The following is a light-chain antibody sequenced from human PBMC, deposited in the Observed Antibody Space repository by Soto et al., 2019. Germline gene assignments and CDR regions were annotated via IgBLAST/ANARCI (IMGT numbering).Light chain of an antibody. V-gene: IGKV3-20*01. J-gene: IGKJ1*01. CDR3: QQYGSSPPT. CDR1: QSVSSSY. CDR2: GAS. Sequence: EIVLTQSPGTLSLSPGERATLSCRAIQSVSSSYLAWYQQKPGQAPRLLIYGASSRATGIPDSFSGSGSGTDFTLTISRLEPEDFAVYYCQQYGSSPPTFGQGTKVDIK.